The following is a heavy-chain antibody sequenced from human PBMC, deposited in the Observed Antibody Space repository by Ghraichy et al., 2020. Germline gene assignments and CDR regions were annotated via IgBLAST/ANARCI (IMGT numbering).Heavy chain of an antibody. D-gene: IGHD3-16*01. CDR3: AGYANYYYYYGMDV. CDR1: GFTFSSYA. V-gene: IGHV3-23*01. J-gene: IGHJ6*02. Sequence: GESLNISCAASGFTFSSYAMSWVRQAPGKGLEWVSAISGSGGSTYYADSVKGRFTISRDNSKNTLYLQMNSLRAEDTAVYYCAGYANYYYYYGMDVWGQGTTVTVSS. CDR2: ISGSGGST.